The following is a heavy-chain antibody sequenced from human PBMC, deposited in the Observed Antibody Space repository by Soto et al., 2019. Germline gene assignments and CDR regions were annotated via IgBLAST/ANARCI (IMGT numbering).Heavy chain of an antibody. Sequence: QVRLQESGPGLVKPSETLSLTCTVSGASISSYYWSWIRQSPGKRLEWIGYMAPSGSTKYNPSLKGRVTIAVDTSSNQFSLRVASVTAADTAIYYCARDGNFGDEIHGYYGMDVWGRGTTVTVFS. CDR3: ARDGNFGDEIHGYYGMDV. D-gene: IGHD4-17*01. CDR1: GASISSYY. CDR2: MAPSGST. V-gene: IGHV4-59*01. J-gene: IGHJ6*02.